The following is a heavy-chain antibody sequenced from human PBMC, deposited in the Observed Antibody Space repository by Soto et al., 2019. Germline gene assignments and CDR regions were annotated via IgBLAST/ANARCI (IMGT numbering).Heavy chain of an antibody. CDR2: IYYSGST. CDR3: XXXYCTGGRCYRXXXXY. CDR1: GGSISTYY. J-gene: IGHJ4*02. Sequence: QVQLQESGPGLVKPSETLSLTCTVSGGSISTYYWSWIRQPPGKGLEWIGYIYYSGSTNYNPSLKSRVTISVDTSKNQFSLNLSSVTAADTAXXXXXXXYCTGGRCYRXXXXYWGQG. D-gene: IGHD2-15*01. V-gene: IGHV4-59*01.